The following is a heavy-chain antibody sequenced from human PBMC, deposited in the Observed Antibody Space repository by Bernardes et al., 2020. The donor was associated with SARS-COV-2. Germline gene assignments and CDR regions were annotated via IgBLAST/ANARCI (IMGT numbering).Heavy chain of an antibody. CDR2: ISGTGIAI. CDR1: GFTFSDYS. CDR3: ARDLGATSSEFDY. V-gene: IGHV3-48*01. J-gene: IGHJ4*02. Sequence: GGSLRLSCAASGFTFSDYSMNWVRQAPGKGLEWVSHISGTGIAIYYADSVKGRFTISRDNAKNSLYLQMNSLRAEDSAVYYCARDLGATSSEFDYWGQGTLVTVSS. D-gene: IGHD1-26*01.